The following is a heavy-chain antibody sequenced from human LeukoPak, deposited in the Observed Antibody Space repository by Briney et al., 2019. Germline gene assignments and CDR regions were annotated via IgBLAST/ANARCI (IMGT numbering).Heavy chain of an antibody. D-gene: IGHD5-18*01. V-gene: IGHV1-2*02. Sequence: GASVKVSCKASGYTFTGYYMHWVRQAPGQGLEWMGWINPNSGGTNYAQKFQGRVTMTRDMSTSTVYMELSSLRSEDTAVYYCARDTIQLWSLDYWGQGTLVTVSS. CDR3: ARDTIQLWSLDY. J-gene: IGHJ4*02. CDR1: GYTFTGYY. CDR2: INPNSGGT.